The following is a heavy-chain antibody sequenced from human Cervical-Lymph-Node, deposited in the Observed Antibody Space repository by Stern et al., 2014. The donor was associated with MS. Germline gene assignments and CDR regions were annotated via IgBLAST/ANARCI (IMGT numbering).Heavy chain of an antibody. J-gene: IGHJ4*02. CDR1: GGSISSYY. V-gene: IGHV4-59*01. CDR2: IYYSGST. CDR3: ASREGDY. D-gene: IGHD5-24*01. Sequence: QVQLQESGPGLVKPSETLSLTCTVSGGSISSYYWSWIRQPPGKGLEWIGYIYYSGSTNYNPSLKSLVTISVDTSKNQFSLKLSSVTAADTAVYYCASREGDYWGQGTLVTVSS.